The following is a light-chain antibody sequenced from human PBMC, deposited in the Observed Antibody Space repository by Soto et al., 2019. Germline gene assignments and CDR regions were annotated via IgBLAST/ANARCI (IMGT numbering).Light chain of an antibody. CDR3: AAWDDSLSVWV. CDR2: TYN. Sequence: QSALTQLPSASGTPGQRVTISCSGSRSNIGNNLVYWYQQLPGTAPRLLMSTYNQRPSGVPDRLSGAKSGASAALAISGLRSEDEADYYCAAWDDSLSVWVFGGGTKLTVL. CDR1: RSNIGNNL. V-gene: IGLV1-47*02. J-gene: IGLJ3*02.